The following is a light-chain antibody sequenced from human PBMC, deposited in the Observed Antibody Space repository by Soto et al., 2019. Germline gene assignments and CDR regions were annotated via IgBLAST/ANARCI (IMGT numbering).Light chain of an antibody. CDR2: DVN. Sequence: QSVLTQPASVSGSPGQSITVSCTGTSSDFGDSTYVSWYQQHPGKAPRLIIYDVNNRPSGVDARFSASRSGNTASLTISGLQAEDEADYYCTSYTRSGLIVFGTGTKVTVL. V-gene: IGLV2-14*01. J-gene: IGLJ1*01. CDR1: SSDFGDSTY. CDR3: TSYTRSGLIV.